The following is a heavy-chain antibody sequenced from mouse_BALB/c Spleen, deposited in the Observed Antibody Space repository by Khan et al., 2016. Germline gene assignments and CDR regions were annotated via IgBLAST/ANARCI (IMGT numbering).Heavy chain of an antibody. J-gene: IGHJ4*01. CDR1: GYTFTNYG. Sequence: QIQLVQSGPELKKPGETVKISCKASGYTFTNYGMNWVKQAPGKGLKWMGWINTYTGEPTYADDFKGRFAFSLETSASTAYLQINNLKNEDMATXFCAGGDYGLAMDYWGQGTSVTVSS. V-gene: IGHV9-1*02. D-gene: IGHD1-2*01. CDR3: AGGDYGLAMDY. CDR2: INTYTGEP.